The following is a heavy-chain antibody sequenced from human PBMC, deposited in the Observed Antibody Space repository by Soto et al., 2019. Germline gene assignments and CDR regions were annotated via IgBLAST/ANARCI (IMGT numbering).Heavy chain of an antibody. J-gene: IGHJ4*02. CDR2: ISAYNGNT. CDR1: GYTFTSYG. CDR3: ARDHGDWWKLPARVLDY. Sequence: ASVKVSCKASGYTFTSYGISWVRQAPGQGLEWMGWISAYNGNTNYAQKLQGRVTMTTDTSTSTAYMELRSLRSDDTAVYYCARDHGDWWKLPARVLDYWGQGTLVTVSS. V-gene: IGHV1-18*01. D-gene: IGHD2-15*01.